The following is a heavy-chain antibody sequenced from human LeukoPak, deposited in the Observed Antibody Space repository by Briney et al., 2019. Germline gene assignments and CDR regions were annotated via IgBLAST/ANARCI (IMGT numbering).Heavy chain of an antibody. D-gene: IGHD6-13*01. Sequence: GGSLRLSCAASGFTFRSYSMNWVRQAPGKGLEWVAYISSSSSTIYYADSVKGRFTISRDNAKNSLYLQMGSLRSDDTAVYYCARDTSTPRYSSSWYAFDYWGQGTLVTVSS. CDR3: ARDTSTPRYSSSWYAFDY. J-gene: IGHJ4*02. V-gene: IGHV3-48*01. CDR1: GFTFRSYS. CDR2: ISSSSSTI.